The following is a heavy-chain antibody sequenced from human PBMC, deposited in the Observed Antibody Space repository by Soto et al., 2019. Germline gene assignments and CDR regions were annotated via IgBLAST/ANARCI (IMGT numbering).Heavy chain of an antibody. CDR2: ISSSSSYI. D-gene: IGHD3-22*01. Sequence: PGGSLRLSCAASGFTFSSYSMNWVRQAPGKGLEWVSSISSSSSYIYYADSVKGRFTISRDNAKNSLYLQMNSLRAEDTAVYYCARDRYDSSGYYYVADYWGQGTLVTVSS. CDR3: ARDRYDSSGYYYVADY. V-gene: IGHV3-21*01. CDR1: GFTFSSYS. J-gene: IGHJ4*02.